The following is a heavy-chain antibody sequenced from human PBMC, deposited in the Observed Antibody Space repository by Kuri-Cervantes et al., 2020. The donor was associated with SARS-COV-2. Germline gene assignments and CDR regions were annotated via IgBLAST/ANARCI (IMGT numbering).Heavy chain of an antibody. CDR2: ISGSGSST. D-gene: IGHD1-26*01. CDR3: ARAPELLVGPSTCDY. CDR1: GFTFSSYA. V-gene: IGHV3-23*01. J-gene: IGHJ4*02. Sequence: GESLKISCAASGFTFSSYAMSWVRQAPGKGLEWVSAISGSGSSTYYADSVKGRFTISRDNARNSLSLQMDSLRAEDTAVYYCARAPELLVGPSTCDYWGQGILVTVSS.